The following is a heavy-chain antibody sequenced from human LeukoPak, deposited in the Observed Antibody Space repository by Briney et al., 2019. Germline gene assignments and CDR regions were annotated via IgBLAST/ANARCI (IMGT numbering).Heavy chain of an antibody. CDR1: GGSISSSSYY. J-gene: IGHJ3*02. CDR3: ARHEDMGYFVVGESPVDAFDI. Sequence: SETLSLTCTVSGGSISSSSYYWGWIRQPPGKGLEWIGSIYYSGSTYYNPSLKSRVTISVDTSKNQFSLKLSSVTAADTAVYYCARHEDMGYFVVGESPVDAFDIWGQGTMVAVSS. V-gene: IGHV4-39*07. D-gene: IGHD2-21*01. CDR2: IYYSGST.